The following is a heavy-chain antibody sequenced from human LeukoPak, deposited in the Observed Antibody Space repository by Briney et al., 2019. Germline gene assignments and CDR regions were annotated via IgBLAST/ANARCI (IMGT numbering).Heavy chain of an antibody. J-gene: IGHJ6*03. D-gene: IGHD6-13*01. CDR3: ARVGITNYYFYYMDV. Sequence: KSGGSLRLSCAASGFTFSTYTMNWVRQAPGKGLEWVAYVSSSGGTIYYADSVKGRFTISRDNAKNSLYLQMNSMRAEDTAVYYCARVGITNYYFYYMDVWGKGTTVTVSS. CDR2: VSSSGGTI. V-gene: IGHV3-48*04. CDR1: GFTFSTYT.